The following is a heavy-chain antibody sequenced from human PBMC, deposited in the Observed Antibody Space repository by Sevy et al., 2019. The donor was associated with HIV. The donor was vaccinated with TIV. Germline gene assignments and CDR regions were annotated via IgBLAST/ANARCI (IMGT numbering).Heavy chain of an antibody. CDR3: AKDINRGCDGINCYPYYYYFYGLDV. CDR1: GFPFNDHA. Sequence: GGSLRLSCAASGFPFNDHALNWVRQVPGKGLEWVSGISWNSRNVGYADSVKGRFTISRDNANHFLYLEMNSLRPEDTAFYYCAKDINRGCDGINCYPYYYYFYGLDVWGQGTTVTVSS. J-gene: IGHJ6*02. V-gene: IGHV3-9*01. CDR2: ISWNSRNV. D-gene: IGHD2-21*01.